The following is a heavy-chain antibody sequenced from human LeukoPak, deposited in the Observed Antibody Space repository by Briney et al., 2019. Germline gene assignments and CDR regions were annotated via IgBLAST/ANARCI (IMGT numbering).Heavy chain of an antibody. D-gene: IGHD2-15*01. CDR3: ARHCCSGPAKRVFDI. Sequence: GSLRLSCAASGFTFSSYAMSWVRQPPGKGLKWIGTISYSGNTDYNPSLRSRVTISVDTSNNQFSLSLGSVTAADTAVYHCARHCCSGPAKRVFDIWGQGTMVTVSS. CDR1: GFTFSSYA. J-gene: IGHJ3*02. V-gene: IGHV4-39*01. CDR2: ISYSGNT.